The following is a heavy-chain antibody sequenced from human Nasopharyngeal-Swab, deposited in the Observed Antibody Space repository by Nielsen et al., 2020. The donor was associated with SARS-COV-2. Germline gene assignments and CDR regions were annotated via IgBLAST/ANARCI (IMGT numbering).Heavy chain of an antibody. J-gene: IGHJ5*01. CDR1: GFTFSNYE. D-gene: IGHD4-17*01. CDR3: VRGSYGHYDS. V-gene: IGHV3-21*06. CDR2: ISPTSDYI. Sequence: GESLKISCVASGFTFSNYEMNWVRQAPGKGLEWVSSISPTSDYIYYAESVKGRFTISRDNAKNSLSLQMNSLRAEETAIYYCVRGSYGHYDSWGQGALITVSS.